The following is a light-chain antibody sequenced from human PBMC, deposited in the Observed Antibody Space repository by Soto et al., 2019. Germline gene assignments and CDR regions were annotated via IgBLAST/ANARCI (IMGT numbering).Light chain of an antibody. V-gene: IGLV2-14*01. CDR3: SSYTGSSTPYV. J-gene: IGLJ1*01. Sequence: QSALTQPASVSGSPGQSITISCTGTSSDVGGYNFVSWYQQYPGKAPKLMIYEVSNRPSGVSNRFSGSKSGNTASLTISGLQAEDESDYYCSSYTGSSTPYVFGTGTKVIVL. CDR1: SSDVGGYNF. CDR2: EVS.